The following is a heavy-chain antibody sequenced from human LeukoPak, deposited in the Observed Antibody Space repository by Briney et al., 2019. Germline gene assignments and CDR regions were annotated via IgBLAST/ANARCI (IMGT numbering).Heavy chain of an antibody. J-gene: IGHJ6*02. D-gene: IGHD3-10*01. V-gene: IGHV3-7*01. CDR3: ARDKSGSGSYFPYGMDV. Sequence: GGSLRLSCAASGFIFSGYWMTWVRQAPGKGLEWVANINQDGSERYYVDSVKGRFTISRDNAKNSVYLQMNSLRAEDTAVYYCARDKSGSGSYFPYGMDVWGQGTTVTVSS. CDR2: INQDGSER. CDR1: GFIFSGYW.